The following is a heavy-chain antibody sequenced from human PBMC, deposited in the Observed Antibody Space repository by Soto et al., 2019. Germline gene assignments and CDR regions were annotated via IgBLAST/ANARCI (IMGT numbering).Heavy chain of an antibody. CDR1: GGSISSGGYY. CDR2: IYYSGST. D-gene: IGHD3-22*01. CDR3: ATYDSSCYYYDGKATFDY. V-gene: IGHV4-31*03. Sequence: TLSLTCTVSGGSISSGGYYWSWIRQHPGKGLEWIGYIYYSGSTYYTPALKSRVTISVDTSKNPCYLKLSSVTAADTAVYYCATYDSSCYYYDGKATFDYWGQGTLVTVSS. J-gene: IGHJ4*02.